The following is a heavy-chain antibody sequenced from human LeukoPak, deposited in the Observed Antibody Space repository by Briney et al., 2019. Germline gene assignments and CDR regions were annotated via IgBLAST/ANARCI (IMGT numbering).Heavy chain of an antibody. D-gene: IGHD3-10*01. V-gene: IGHV1-2*04. Sequence: ASVKVSRKASGYTFTGYYMHWVRQAPGQGLEWMGWINPNSGGTNYAQKFQGWVTMTRDTSISTAYMELSRLRSDDTAVYYCARDEGYYGSGSYQQECYYGMDVWGQGTTVTVSS. J-gene: IGHJ6*02. CDR3: ARDEGYYGSGSYQQECYYGMDV. CDR1: GYTFTGYY. CDR2: INPNSGGT.